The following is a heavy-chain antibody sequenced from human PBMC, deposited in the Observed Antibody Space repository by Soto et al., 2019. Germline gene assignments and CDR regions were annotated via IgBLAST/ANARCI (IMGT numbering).Heavy chain of an antibody. D-gene: IGHD6-19*01. V-gene: IGHV1-18*01. Sequence: QVQLVQSXXEVKKPGASVKVSCKASGYTFTSYGISWVRQAPGQGLEWMGWISAYNGNTNYAQKLQGRVTMTTDTSTSTAYMELRSLRSDDTAVYYCARDYSSGWYLDWFDPWGQGTLVTVSS. CDR2: ISAYNGNT. CDR3: ARDYSSGWYLDWFDP. J-gene: IGHJ5*02. CDR1: GYTFTSYG.